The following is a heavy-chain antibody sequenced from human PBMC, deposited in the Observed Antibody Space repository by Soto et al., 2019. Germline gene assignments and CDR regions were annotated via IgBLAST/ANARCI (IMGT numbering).Heavy chain of an antibody. J-gene: IGHJ4*02. D-gene: IGHD3-10*01. CDR2: FYSGGST. CDR3: ARGFPSMTYYGEYYFDY. CDR1: GFTVSTNY. V-gene: IGHV3-53*01. Sequence: GGSLRLSCEAFGFTVSTNYMSWVRQTPGKGLEWVSVFYSGGSTFYADSVKGRFTISRDNSRNTLYLQMRSLRAEDTAVYYCARGFPSMTYYGEYYFDYWGQGTLVTVSS.